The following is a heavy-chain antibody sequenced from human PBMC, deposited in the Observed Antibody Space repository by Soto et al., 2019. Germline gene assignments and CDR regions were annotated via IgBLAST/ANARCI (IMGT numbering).Heavy chain of an antibody. Sequence: PGGSLRLSCAASGFTFSSYWMSWVRQAPGKGLEWVANIKQDGSERYYVDSVKGRFTISRDNAKNSLYLQMNSLRAEDTAVYYCARASGLAEFDYWGQGTLVTVSS. D-gene: IGHD6-19*01. J-gene: IGHJ4*02. V-gene: IGHV3-7*01. CDR1: GFTFSSYW. CDR3: ARASGLAEFDY. CDR2: IKQDGSER.